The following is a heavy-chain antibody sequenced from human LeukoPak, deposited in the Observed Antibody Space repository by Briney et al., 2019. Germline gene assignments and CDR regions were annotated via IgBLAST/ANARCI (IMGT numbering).Heavy chain of an antibody. CDR1: GGSISRYY. CDR3: ARGALDFWSGYYDY. D-gene: IGHD3-3*01. Sequence: SETLSLTCTVSGGSISRYYWSWIRQPAGKGLEWIGRIYTSGSTNYNPSLKSRVTMSVDTSKNQFSLKLSSVTAAHTAVYFCARGALDFWSGYYDYWRQGTLVTVSS. CDR2: IYTSGST. J-gene: IGHJ4*02. V-gene: IGHV4-4*07.